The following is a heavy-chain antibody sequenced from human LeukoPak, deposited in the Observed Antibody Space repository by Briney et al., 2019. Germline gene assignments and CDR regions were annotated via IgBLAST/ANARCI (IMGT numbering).Heavy chain of an antibody. Sequence: SETLSLTCTVSGGSINSLDLWSWVRQPPGKGLEWIGEMYLSGTTHSNPSVKSRVTISIDKSKNQFFLNLSSVTAADTAVYYCAGLVGRYSSGLYYYYFGYWGQGTLVTVSS. D-gene: IGHD1-26*01. CDR1: GGSINSLDL. J-gene: IGHJ4*02. CDR3: AGLVGRYSSGLYYYYFGY. CDR2: MYLSGTT. V-gene: IGHV4-4*02.